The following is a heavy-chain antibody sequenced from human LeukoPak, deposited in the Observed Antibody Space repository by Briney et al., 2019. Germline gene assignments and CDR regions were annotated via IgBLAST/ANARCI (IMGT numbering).Heavy chain of an antibody. CDR3: ARGRGSSWYYFDS. CDR1: GGSISSYY. Sequence: SETLSLTCTVSGGSISSYYWSWVRQPAGKGLEWIGRIYASGNTDYNPSLKGRVTMTVDTSKNQFSLNLSSVTAADTAVYYCARGRGSSWYYFDSWGQGTLVTVSS. V-gene: IGHV4-4*07. D-gene: IGHD6-13*01. CDR2: IYASGNT. J-gene: IGHJ4*02.